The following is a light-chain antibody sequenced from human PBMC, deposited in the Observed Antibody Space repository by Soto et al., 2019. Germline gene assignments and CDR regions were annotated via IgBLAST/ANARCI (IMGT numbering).Light chain of an antibody. CDR1: SSDVGGYDY. J-gene: IGLJ1*01. V-gene: IGLV2-14*01. CDR3: ISYARINTYV. CDR2: DVT. Sequence: QSALTQPASVSGSPGQSITISFTGISSDVGGYDYVSWYQQHPGRAPNLMIYDVTNRPSGVSNRFSGSKSGNTASLTISGLQAEDEADYYCISYARINTYVFGTGTKVTVL.